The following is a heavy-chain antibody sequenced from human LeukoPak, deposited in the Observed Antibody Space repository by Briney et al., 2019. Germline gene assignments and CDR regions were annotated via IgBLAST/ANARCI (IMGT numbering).Heavy chain of an antibody. Sequence: SETLSLTCTVSGGSISSYYWSWIRQPAGKGLEWIGYIYYSGSTNYNPSLKSRVTISVDTSKNQFSLKLSSVTAADTAVYYCARAWQGYYYGSGSLNWFDPWGQGTLVTVSS. V-gene: IGHV4-59*01. J-gene: IGHJ5*02. CDR3: ARAWQGYYYGSGSLNWFDP. CDR1: GGSISSYY. CDR2: IYYSGST. D-gene: IGHD3-10*01.